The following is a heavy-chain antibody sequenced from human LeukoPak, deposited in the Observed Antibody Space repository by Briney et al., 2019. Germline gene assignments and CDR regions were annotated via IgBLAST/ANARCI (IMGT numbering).Heavy chain of an antibody. CDR3: ARAGGYDSPYYFDY. J-gene: IGHJ4*02. Sequence: GASVKVSCTASGYTFTGYYMHWVRQAPGQGLEWMGWINPNSGGTNYAQKFQGRVTMTRDTSISTAYMELSRLRSDDTAVYYCARAGGYDSPYYFDYWGQGTLVTVSS. CDR1: GYTFTGYY. CDR2: INPNSGGT. V-gene: IGHV1-2*02. D-gene: IGHD5-12*01.